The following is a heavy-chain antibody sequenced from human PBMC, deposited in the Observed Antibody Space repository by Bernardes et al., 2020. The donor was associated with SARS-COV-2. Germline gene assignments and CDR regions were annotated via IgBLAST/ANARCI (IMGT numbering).Heavy chain of an antibody. CDR2: IAAYQGKT. J-gene: IGHJ4*02. CDR1: GYSFPTYL. V-gene: IGHV1-18*04. D-gene: IGHD2-8*01. CDR3: ARGAAEVLLAADY. Sequence: ASVTVSCKASGYSFPTYLINWVRQAPGQGREWMGWIAAYQGKTKYAENFQHRVSMTMDTATIPAYMELRSLRSDDPAVYVCARGAAEVLLAADYWGQGTLVTVSS.